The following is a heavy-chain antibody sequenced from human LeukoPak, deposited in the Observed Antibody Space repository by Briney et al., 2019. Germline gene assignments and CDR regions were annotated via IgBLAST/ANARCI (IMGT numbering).Heavy chain of an antibody. CDR3: ASQPYYYDSSDYYPRRGFDY. Sequence: GGSLRLSCAASGFTFSSYWMSWVRQAPGKGLEWVANIKQDGSEKYYVDSVKGRFTISRDNAKNSLYLQMNSLRAEDTAVYYCASQPYYYDSSDYYPRRGFDYWGQGTLVTVSS. V-gene: IGHV3-7*01. D-gene: IGHD3-22*01. CDR1: GFTFSSYW. J-gene: IGHJ4*02. CDR2: IKQDGSEK.